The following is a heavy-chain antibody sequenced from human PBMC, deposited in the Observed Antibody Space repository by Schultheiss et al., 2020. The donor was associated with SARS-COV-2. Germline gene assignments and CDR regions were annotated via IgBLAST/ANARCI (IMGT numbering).Heavy chain of an antibody. CDR2: MSFDGFST. J-gene: IGHJ4*02. CDR1: QFMFSSSI. Sequence: GGSLRLSCAMSQFMFSSSIIHWVRQAPGKGLEWVAAMSFDGFSTYYLHSVKDRFTISRDSSKNTVDLQMDSLRAEDTAVYYCAREGYTSGRCGNFDKWGPGTLVTVSS. V-gene: IGHV3-30-3*01. CDR3: AREGYTSGRCGNFDK. D-gene: IGHD2-15*01.